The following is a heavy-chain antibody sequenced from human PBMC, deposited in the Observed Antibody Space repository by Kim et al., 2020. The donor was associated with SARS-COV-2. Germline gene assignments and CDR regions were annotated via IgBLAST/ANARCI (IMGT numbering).Heavy chain of an antibody. CDR2: IYSGGST. CDR3: ARDGGAYYYDSSGVETAFDI. CDR1: GFTVSSNY. D-gene: IGHD3-22*01. J-gene: IGHJ3*02. V-gene: IGHV3-53*01. Sequence: GGSLRLSCAASGFTVSSNYMSWVRQAPGKGLEWVSVIYSGGSTYYADSVKGRFTISRDNSKNTLYLQMNSLRAEDTAVYYCARDGGAYYYDSSGVETAFDIWGQGTMVTVSS.